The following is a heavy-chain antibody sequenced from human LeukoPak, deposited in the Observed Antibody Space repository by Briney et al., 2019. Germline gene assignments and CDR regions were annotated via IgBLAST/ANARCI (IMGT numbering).Heavy chain of an antibody. CDR2: IYYSGST. D-gene: IGHD5-12*01. CDR3: ARLWSGYDIDSDY. V-gene: IGHV4-59*08. J-gene: IGHJ4*02. Sequence: SDTLSLTCTVSGGFISSYYWSWIRQPPGKGLEWIGYIYYSGSTNYNPSLKSRVTISVDTSKNQFSLKLSSVTAADTAVYYCARLWSGYDIDSDYWGQGTLVTVSS. CDR1: GGFISSYY.